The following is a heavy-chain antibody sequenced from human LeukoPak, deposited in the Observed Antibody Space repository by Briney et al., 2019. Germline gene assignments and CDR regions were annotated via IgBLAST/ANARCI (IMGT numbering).Heavy chain of an antibody. V-gene: IGHV1-2*02. J-gene: IGHJ3*02. CDR3: AREGRPHCSSTSCHRGGNDAFDI. CDR2: INPNSGGT. D-gene: IGHD2-2*01. CDR1: GYTFTGYY. Sequence: GASVKVSCKASGYTFTGYYMHWVRQAPGQGLEWMGWINPNSGGTNYAQKFQGRVTMTRDTSISTAYMELSRLRSDDTAVYYCAREGRPHCSSTSCHRGGNDAFDIWGQGTMVTVSS.